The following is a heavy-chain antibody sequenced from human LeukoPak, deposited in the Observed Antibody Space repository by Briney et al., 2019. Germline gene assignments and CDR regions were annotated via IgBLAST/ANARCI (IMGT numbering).Heavy chain of an antibody. V-gene: IGHV4-34*01. CDR3: ARHSPVGIFYFDY. J-gene: IGHJ4*02. D-gene: IGHD1-26*01. CDR2: INHSRST. Sequence: SETLSLTCAVSGGSFSGYYWSWIRQTPGKGLEWIGEINHSRSTNYNPSLKSRVTISVDTSKNQFSLKLSSVTAADTAVYYCARHSPVGIFYFDYWGQGTLVTVSS. CDR1: GGSFSGYY.